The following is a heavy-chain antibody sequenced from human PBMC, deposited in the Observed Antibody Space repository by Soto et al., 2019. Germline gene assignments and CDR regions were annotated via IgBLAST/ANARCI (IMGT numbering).Heavy chain of an antibody. Sequence: QPQLQESGSGLVKPSQTLSLTCAVSGGSISSGGYSRSWTRQPPGKGLEWIGYISHSGSTNDNPSLKSRVTISVDRSKNQFCMKLSPVTAAATAVYYCARDDVVAQKFDYWGQGTLVNVSS. V-gene: IGHV4-30-2*01. CDR2: ISHSGST. CDR1: GGSISSGGYS. J-gene: IGHJ4*02. CDR3: ARDDVVAQKFDY. D-gene: IGHD2-15*01.